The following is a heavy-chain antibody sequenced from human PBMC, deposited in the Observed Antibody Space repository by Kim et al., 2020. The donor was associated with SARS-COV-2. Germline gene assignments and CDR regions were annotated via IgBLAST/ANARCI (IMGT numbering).Heavy chain of an antibody. D-gene: IGHD6-6*01. Sequence: GGSLRLSCAASGFIFDDDAMVWVRQAAGKGLEWVSLISDDGDSTFYADSVKGRFTISRDNSKNSLYLQMNSLRTEDSALYYCVSTRRHRSSFDYWGQGTLVTVSS. CDR3: VSTRRHRSSFDY. CDR2: ISDDGDST. V-gene: IGHV3-43*02. CDR1: GFIFDDDA. J-gene: IGHJ4*02.